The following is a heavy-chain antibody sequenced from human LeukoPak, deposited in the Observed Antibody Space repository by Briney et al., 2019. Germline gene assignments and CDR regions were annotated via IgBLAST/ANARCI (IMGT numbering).Heavy chain of an antibody. CDR1: GYTLTELS. J-gene: IGHJ4*02. D-gene: IGHD3-22*01. V-gene: IGHV1-24*01. CDR3: ATAYYYDSSGYYAPSYFDY. Sequence: ASVKVSCKVSGYTLTELSMHWVRQAPGKGLEWMGGFDPEDGETIYAQKFQGRVTMTEDTSTDTAYMELSSLRSEDTAVYYCATAYYYDSSGYYAPSYFDYWGQGTLVTVSP. CDR2: FDPEDGET.